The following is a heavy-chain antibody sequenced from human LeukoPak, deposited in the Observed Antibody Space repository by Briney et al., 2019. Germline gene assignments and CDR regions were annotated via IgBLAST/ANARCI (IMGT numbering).Heavy chain of an antibody. V-gene: IGHV1-46*01. D-gene: IGHD3-22*01. CDR3: ARDFYYDSSGSTGDY. Sequence: GASVKVSCKASGYTFTSYCMHWVRQAPGQGLEWMGIINPSGGSTSYAQKFQGRVTMTRDMSTSTVYMELSSLRSEDTAVYYCARDFYYDSSGSTGDYWGQGTLVTVSS. CDR1: GYTFTSYC. J-gene: IGHJ4*02. CDR2: INPSGGST.